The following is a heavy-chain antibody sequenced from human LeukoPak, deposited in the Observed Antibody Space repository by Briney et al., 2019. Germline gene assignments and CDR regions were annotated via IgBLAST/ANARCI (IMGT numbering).Heavy chain of an antibody. Sequence: ASVKVSCKVSGYTLTELSMHWVRQAPGKGLEWMGGFDPEDGETIYAQKFQGRVTVTEDTSTDTAYMELSSLRSEDTAVYYCATDGSDCSGGSCYSYGMDVWGKGTTATVSS. CDR3: ATDGSDCSGGSCYSYGMDV. J-gene: IGHJ6*04. V-gene: IGHV1-24*01. CDR2: FDPEDGET. CDR1: GYTLTELS. D-gene: IGHD2-15*01.